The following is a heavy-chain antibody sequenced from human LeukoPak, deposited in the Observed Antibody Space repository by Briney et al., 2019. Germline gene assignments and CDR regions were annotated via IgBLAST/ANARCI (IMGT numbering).Heavy chain of an antibody. J-gene: IGHJ4*02. Sequence: SETLSLTCTVSGASISSGKYYWSWIRQPAGKELEWIGRIYTGGTTSYNPSLKSRVTISVDTSKNHFSLKLSSVTAADTAVYYCARGWPSARWLQLLPYFDYWGQGTLVTVSS. V-gene: IGHV4-61*02. CDR3: ARGWPSARWLQLLPYFDY. D-gene: IGHD5-24*01. CDR2: IYTGGTT. CDR1: GASISSGKYY.